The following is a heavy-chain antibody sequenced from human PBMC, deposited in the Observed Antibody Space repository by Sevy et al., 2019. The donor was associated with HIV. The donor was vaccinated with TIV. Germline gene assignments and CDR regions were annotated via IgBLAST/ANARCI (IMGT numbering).Heavy chain of an antibody. CDR3: ASLDNSGYYYGGDY. CDR1: GFTFSRYW. Sequence: LSLTCAGSGFTFSRYWMSWVRQAPGKGLEWVANIKQDESEKHYVDSVKGRFTISRDNAKNLLYLQMNSLRAEDTAVYYCASLDNSGYYYGGDYWGPGTLVTVSS. V-gene: IGHV3-7*01. J-gene: IGHJ4*02. D-gene: IGHD3-22*01. CDR2: IKQDESEK.